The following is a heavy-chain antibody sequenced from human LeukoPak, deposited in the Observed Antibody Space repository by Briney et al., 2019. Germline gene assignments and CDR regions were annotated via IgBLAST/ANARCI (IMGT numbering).Heavy chain of an antibody. Sequence: GGSLRLSCAASGFTFSSYTMNWVRQAPGKGLEWVSYISSSSTTMHYADSVKGRFTISRDNAKNSLYLQMNSLRAEDTAVYYCARVGSGYGLDFWGQGTTVTVSS. CDR3: ARVGSGYGLDF. D-gene: IGHD2-15*01. V-gene: IGHV3-48*04. CDR2: ISSSSTTM. CDR1: GFTFSSYT. J-gene: IGHJ6*02.